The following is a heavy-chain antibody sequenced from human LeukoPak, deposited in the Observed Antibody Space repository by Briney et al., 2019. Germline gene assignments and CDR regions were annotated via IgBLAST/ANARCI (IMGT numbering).Heavy chain of an antibody. CDR3: ARETMVRGVISGWFDP. CDR1: GGSFSGYH. Sequence: SETLSLTCAVYGGSFSGYHWSWIRQPPGKGLEWIGKTNHSGSTSYNPSLESRATISVDTPKNQLSLKMSSVTAADTAVYYCARETMVRGVISGWFDPWGQGTLVTVSS. J-gene: IGHJ5*02. V-gene: IGHV4-34*01. D-gene: IGHD3-10*01. CDR2: TNHSGST.